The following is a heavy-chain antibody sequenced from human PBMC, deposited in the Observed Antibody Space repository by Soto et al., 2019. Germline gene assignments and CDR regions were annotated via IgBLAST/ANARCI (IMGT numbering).Heavy chain of an antibody. Sequence: QITLKESGPPLVKPTQTLTLTCTVSGFSLSTSGVGVGWIRQPPGKALEWLALIYWNDDKGYSPSLKTMLTITKSTTKNQVVLKKTNMNLVDTATYYCAYSGSLKDSSGYYPRSYGMDVWGQGTTVTVSS. CDR3: AYSGSLKDSSGYYPRSYGMDV. D-gene: IGHD3-22*01. V-gene: IGHV2-5*01. CDR2: IYWNDDK. J-gene: IGHJ6*02. CDR1: GFSLSTSGVG.